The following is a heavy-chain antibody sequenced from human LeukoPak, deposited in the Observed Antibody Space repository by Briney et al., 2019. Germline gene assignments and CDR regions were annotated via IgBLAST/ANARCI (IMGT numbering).Heavy chain of an antibody. D-gene: IGHD3-22*01. CDR2: IYYSGST. J-gene: IGHJ4*02. CDR3: ARDCGDSSGCPFDY. CDR1: GGSISSGDYY. Sequence: PSQTLSLTCTVSGGSISSGDYYWSWIRQPPGKGLEWIGYIYYSGSTYYNPSLKSRVTISVDTSKNQFSLKLSSVTAADTAVYYCARDCGDSSGCPFDYWGQRTLDTVSS. V-gene: IGHV4-30-4*08.